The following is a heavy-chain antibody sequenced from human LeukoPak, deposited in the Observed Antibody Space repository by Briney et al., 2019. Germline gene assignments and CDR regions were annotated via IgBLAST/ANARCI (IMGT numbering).Heavy chain of an antibody. CDR2: IIPIFGTA. CDR1: GGTFSSYA. J-gene: IGHJ4*02. V-gene: IGHV1-69*01. CDR3: ARGGELSEGAFDY. Sequence: SAKVSCKASGGTFSSYAISWVRQAPGQGLEWMGGIIPIFGTANYAQKFQGRVTITADESTSTAYMELSSLRSEDTAVYYCARGGELSEGAFDYWGQGTLVTVSS. D-gene: IGHD1-26*01.